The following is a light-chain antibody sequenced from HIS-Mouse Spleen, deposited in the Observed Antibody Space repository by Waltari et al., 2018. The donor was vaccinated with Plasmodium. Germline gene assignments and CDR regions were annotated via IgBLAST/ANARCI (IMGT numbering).Light chain of an antibody. CDR1: QSISSR. V-gene: IGKV1-5*03. J-gene: IGKJ1*01. CDR2: KAS. CDR3: QQYKSYSWT. Sequence: DIQMTQSPSTLSASVGDRVTITCRASQSISSRLAWYQQKPGKAPKLLIYKASSFESGVPSRFSGSGSGTEFTLTISSLQPDDFATYYCQQYKSYSWTFGQGTKVEIK.